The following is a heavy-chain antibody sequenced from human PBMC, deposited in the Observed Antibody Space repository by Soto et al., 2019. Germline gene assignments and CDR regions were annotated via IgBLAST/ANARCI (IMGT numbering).Heavy chain of an antibody. V-gene: IGHV3-23*01. D-gene: IGHD5-18*01. J-gene: IGHJ4*02. Sequence: GGSLRLSCAASGFTFSTYAMAWVRQAPGKGLEWVSGVSASGLNTDYADPVKGRFYISRDNSKNTVSLHMNSLRAEDTAIYYCASLDTARIQIPGYWGQGIQVTVSS. CDR1: GFTFSTYA. CDR3: ASLDTARIQIPGY. CDR2: VSASGLNT.